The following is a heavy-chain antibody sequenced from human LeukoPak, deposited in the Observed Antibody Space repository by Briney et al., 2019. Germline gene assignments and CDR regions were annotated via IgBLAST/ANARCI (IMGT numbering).Heavy chain of an antibody. CDR1: GGSISSSSYY. J-gene: IGHJ6*03. Sequence: PSETLSVTCTVSGGSISSSSYYWGWIRQPPGKGLEWIGSIYYSGSTYYNPSLKSRVTIPVDTSKSQFSLKLSSVTAADTAVYYCASLSGSYYTYYYYMDVWGKGTTVTVSS. D-gene: IGHD1-26*01. CDR2: IYYSGST. V-gene: IGHV4-39*01. CDR3: ASLSGSYYTYYYYMDV.